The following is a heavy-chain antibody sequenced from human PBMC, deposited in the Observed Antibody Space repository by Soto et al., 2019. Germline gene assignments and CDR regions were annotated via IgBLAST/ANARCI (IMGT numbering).Heavy chain of an antibody. Sequence: SVKVSCKASGGTFSSYAISWVRQAPGQGLEWMGGIIPIFGTANYAQKFQGRVTITAGKSTSTAYMELSSLRSEDTAVYYCARFVDYYDSSGYPSPLDYWGQGTLVTVSS. D-gene: IGHD3-22*01. CDR2: IIPIFGTA. J-gene: IGHJ4*02. V-gene: IGHV1-69*06. CDR1: GGTFSSYA. CDR3: ARFVDYYDSSGYPSPLDY.